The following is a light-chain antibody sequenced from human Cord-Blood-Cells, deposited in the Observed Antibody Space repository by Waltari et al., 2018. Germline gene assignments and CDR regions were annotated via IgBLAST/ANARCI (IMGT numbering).Light chain of an antibody. CDR2: WAS. CDR3: QQYYSTPLT. Sequence: DIVMTKLPNSLPGLLGGGAPSTCSSTPSVLYSSNNKNYLAGYQQKQGQPPKLLIYWASTRESGVPDRFSGSGSGTDFTLTISSLQAEDVAVYYCQQYYSTPLTFGGGTKVEIK. CDR1: PSVLYSSNNKNY. J-gene: IGKJ4*01. V-gene: IGKV4-1*01.